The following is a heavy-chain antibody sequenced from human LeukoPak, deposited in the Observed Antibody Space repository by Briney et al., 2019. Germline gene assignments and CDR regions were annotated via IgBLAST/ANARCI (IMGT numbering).Heavy chain of an antibody. Sequence: GGSLRLSCAASGFTFSSYWMSWVRQAPGKGLEWVANIKQDGSEKYYVDSVKGRFTISRDNAKNSLYLQMNSLRAEDTAVYYCAIVRVYSYGYWDVWGKGTKVTVSS. CDR1: GFTFSSYW. CDR3: AIVRVYSYGYWDV. J-gene: IGHJ6*04. CDR2: IKQDGSEK. D-gene: IGHD5-18*01. V-gene: IGHV3-7*01.